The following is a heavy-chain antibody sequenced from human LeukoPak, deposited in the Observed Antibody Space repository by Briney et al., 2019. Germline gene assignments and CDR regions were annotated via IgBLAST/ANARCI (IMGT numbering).Heavy chain of an antibody. Sequence: PGGSLRLSCAASGFTFSKYGMHWVRQAPGEGLEWVTFIRYDGINKYYADSLKGRFTISRDNSKNTLYLQMNSLRAEDTAVYYCARSGTSIGLWFGEPQKEAFDIWGQGTMVTVSS. D-gene: IGHD3-10*01. J-gene: IGHJ3*02. CDR3: ARSGTSIGLWFGEPQKEAFDI. CDR1: GFTFSKYG. CDR2: IRYDGINK. V-gene: IGHV3-30*02.